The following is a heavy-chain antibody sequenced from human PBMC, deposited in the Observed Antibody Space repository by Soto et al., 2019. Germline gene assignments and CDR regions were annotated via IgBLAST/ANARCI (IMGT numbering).Heavy chain of an antibody. CDR3: ARSIVVVTSFDY. CDR2: INAGNGNT. D-gene: IGHD3-22*01. CDR1: GYTFTSYA. Sequence: QVQLVQSGAEVKKPGASVKVSCKASGYTFTSYAMHWVRQAPGQRLEWMGWINAGNGNTKYSQKFRGRVTITRDTSASTAYMELSSLRSEDTAVYYCARSIVVVTSFDYWGQGTLVTVSS. V-gene: IGHV1-3*01. J-gene: IGHJ4*02.